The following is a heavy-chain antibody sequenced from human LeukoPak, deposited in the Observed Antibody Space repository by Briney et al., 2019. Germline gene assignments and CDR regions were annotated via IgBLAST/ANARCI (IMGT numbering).Heavy chain of an antibody. J-gene: IGHJ4*02. CDR1: GFTFSSYN. CDR3: ARDVSGYPY. D-gene: IGHD5-12*01. V-gene: IGHV3-48*02. CDR2: ISSSSGTI. Sequence: GGSLRLSCAASGFTFSSYNMNWVRQCPGKGLEWGAYISSSSGTIYYADSVKGRFTISRDNAKNSMYLQMNSLRDEDTAVYYCARDVSGYPYWGQGTLVTVSS.